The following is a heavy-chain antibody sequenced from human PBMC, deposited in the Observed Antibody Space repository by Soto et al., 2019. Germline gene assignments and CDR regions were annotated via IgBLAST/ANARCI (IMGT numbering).Heavy chain of an antibody. V-gene: IGHV3-73*02. CDR3: TRSSEFRGWDDAFDI. D-gene: IGHD1-26*01. CDR1: GFTFSGSA. CDR2: IRSKANSYAT. J-gene: IGHJ3*02. Sequence: EVQLVESGGGLVQPGGSLKLSCAASGFTFSGSAMHWVRQASGKGLEWVGRIRSKANSYATAYAASVKGRFTISRDDSKNTAYLQMNSLKTEDTAVYYCTRSSEFRGWDDAFDIWGQGTMVTVSS.